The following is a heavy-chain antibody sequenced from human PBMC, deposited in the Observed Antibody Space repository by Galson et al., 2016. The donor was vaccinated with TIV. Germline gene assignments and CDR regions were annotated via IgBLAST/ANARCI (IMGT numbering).Heavy chain of an antibody. CDR1: GFSLSTIGVT. CDR3: VRGKISDAHLGFDY. V-gene: IGHV2-5*01. CDR2: IYWNDNH. Sequence: PALVKPTQTLTLTCTFSGFSLSTIGVTVGWIRRPPGKALEWLAMIYWNDNHRYTPSLNTRLSIAKDTSKNRVVLAMTDVDPVDTATYYCVRGKISDAHLGFDYWGQGTLVTVSS. D-gene: IGHD1-14*01. J-gene: IGHJ4*02.